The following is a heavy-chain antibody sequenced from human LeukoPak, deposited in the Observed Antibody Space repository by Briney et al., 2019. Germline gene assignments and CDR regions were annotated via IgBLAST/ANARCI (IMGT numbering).Heavy chain of an antibody. CDR2: IKQEGSEK. CDR3: VRAMNS. D-gene: IGHD1/OR15-1a*01. Sequence: GGSLRLSCAASGFTFSSYWMSWVRQAPGKGLEWVANIKQEGSEKYYVDSVKGRFTISRDNAKNLLFLQMNSRRAEDTAVYYCVRAMNSWGQGTLVTVSS. V-gene: IGHV3-7*03. J-gene: IGHJ4*02. CDR1: GFTFSSYW.